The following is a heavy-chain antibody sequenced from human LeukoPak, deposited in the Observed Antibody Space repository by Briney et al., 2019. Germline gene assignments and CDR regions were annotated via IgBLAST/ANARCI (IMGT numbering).Heavy chain of an antibody. Sequence: PGGYLRLSCAASGFTFSSYDMHWVRQATGKGLEWVSAIGTAGDTYYPGSVKGRFTISRENAKNSLYLQMNSLRAGDTAVYYCARVFGPSGMDVWGQGTTVTVSS. CDR1: GFTFSSYD. D-gene: IGHD3-16*01. V-gene: IGHV3-13*01. J-gene: IGHJ6*02. CDR2: IGTAGDT. CDR3: ARVFGPSGMDV.